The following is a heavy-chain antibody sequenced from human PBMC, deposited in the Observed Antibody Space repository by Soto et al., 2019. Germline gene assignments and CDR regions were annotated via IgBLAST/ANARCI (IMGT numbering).Heavy chain of an antibody. J-gene: IGHJ4*02. CDR2: FIAMLGTP. CDR1: GGTCGMQG. D-gene: IGHD5-18*01. Sequence: SVKVSCKASGGTCGMQGIACVRQAPVQWLEWMGGFIAMLGTPTYAKKVQGRATISADESLTSSYLELRSLRSEDTGVYFCARGAMANFDYWGQGTVVTVSS. CDR3: ARGAMANFDY. V-gene: IGHV1-69*13.